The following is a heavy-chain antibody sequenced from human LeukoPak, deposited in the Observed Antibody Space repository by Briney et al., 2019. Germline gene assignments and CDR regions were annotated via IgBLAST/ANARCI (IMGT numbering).Heavy chain of an antibody. CDR1: GGTFSSYA. V-gene: IGHV1-69*01. CDR2: IIPIFGTA. D-gene: IGHD5-12*01. J-gene: IGHJ4*02. Sequence: SVKVSCKASGGTFSSYAISWVRQAPGQGLEWMGGIIPIFGTANYAQKFQGRVTITADESTSTAYMELSSLRSEDTAVYYCERNGFEATISLFDYWGQGTLVTVSS. CDR3: ERNGFEATISLFDY.